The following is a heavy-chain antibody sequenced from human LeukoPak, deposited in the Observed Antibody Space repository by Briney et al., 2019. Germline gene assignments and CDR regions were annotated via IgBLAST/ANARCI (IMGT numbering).Heavy chain of an antibody. D-gene: IGHD3-10*01. J-gene: IGHJ5*02. CDR1: GFTFSIYS. CDR2: ISSSSTDI. CDR3: ARDQSDTEPSSAFDP. Sequence: GGSLRLSCAASGFTFSIYSINWVRQAPGKGLEWVSSISSSSTDIHYADSLKGRFTISRDNAKNSVYLQMNSLRAEDTAVYYCARDQSDTEPSSAFDPWGQGTLVTVSS. V-gene: IGHV3-21*01.